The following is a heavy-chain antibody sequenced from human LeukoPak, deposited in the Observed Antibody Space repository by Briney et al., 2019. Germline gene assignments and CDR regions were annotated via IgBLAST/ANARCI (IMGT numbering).Heavy chain of an antibody. CDR2: IFYIGTT. CDR3: ARSSVGITDLITVDFDY. CDR1: GGSISPYY. D-gene: IGHD1-20*01. J-gene: IGHJ4*02. Sequence: SETLSLTCTVSGGSISPYYWSWIRQPPGKGLEWIGFIFYIGTTNYNPSLKSRVTMSLDTSKNQFSLSLSSVTVADTAVYYCARSSVGITDLITVDFDYWGQGILVSVSS. V-gene: IGHV4-59*01.